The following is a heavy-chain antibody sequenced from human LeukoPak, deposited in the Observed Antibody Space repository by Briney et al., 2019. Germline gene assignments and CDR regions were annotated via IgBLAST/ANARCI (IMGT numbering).Heavy chain of an antibody. Sequence: GASVNVSCKAFGYTFTSNYMHWVRQAPGQGPEWMGGISPSGGSTTYAQKIQSRVTVTTDTSTSTAYMELRSLRSDDTAAYYCARDGSGSYYDTYYFDNWGQGTLVTVSS. CDR3: ARDGSGSYYDTYYFDN. V-gene: IGHV1-46*01. D-gene: IGHD1-26*01. CDR1: GYTFTSNY. CDR2: ISPSGGST. J-gene: IGHJ4*02.